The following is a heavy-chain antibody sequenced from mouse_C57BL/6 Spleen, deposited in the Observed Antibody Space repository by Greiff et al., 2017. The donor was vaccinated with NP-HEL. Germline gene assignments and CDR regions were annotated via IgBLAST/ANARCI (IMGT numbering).Heavy chain of an antibody. CDR1: EYEFPSHD. D-gene: IGHD2-4*01. V-gene: IGHV5-2*01. J-gene: IGHJ3*01. CDR3: ARPFYYDYDGAWFAY. CDR2: INSDGGST. Sequence: DVMLVESGGGLVQPGESLKLSCESNEYEFPSHDMSWVRKTPEKRLELVAAINSDGGSTYYPDTMERRFIISRDNTKKTLYLQMSSLRSEDTALYYCARPFYYDYDGAWFAYWGQGTLVTVSA.